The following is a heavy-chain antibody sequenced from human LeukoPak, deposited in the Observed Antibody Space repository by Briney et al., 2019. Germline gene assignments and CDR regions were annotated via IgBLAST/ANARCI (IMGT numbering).Heavy chain of an antibody. D-gene: IGHD3-10*01. J-gene: IGHJ3*02. CDR2: INTNSGGA. CDR3: AREPVGIYYGSGSSAFDI. Sequence: ASVTVSSLPSGYTLTGNYTHWVRQLAKEGREWNGWINTNSGGANYAQTFKGRGTVTRDTSISTATMELSRRRSDDTAVSYYAREPVGIYYGSGSSAFDIWGQGTMVTVSS. CDR1: GYTLTGNY. V-gene: IGHV1-2*02.